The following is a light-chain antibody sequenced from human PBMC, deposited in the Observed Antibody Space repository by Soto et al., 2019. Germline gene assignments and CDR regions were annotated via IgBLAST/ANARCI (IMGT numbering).Light chain of an antibody. CDR3: ISYTGSSTSYV. Sequence: QSALTQPASVSGSPGQSITISCSGTSSDVGSYSHVAWYQQFPGKTPKLNIYEVTYRPSGVSHRFSASKSGNTASLTISGLQAGDESDYYCISYTGSSTSYVFGTGTKLTVL. J-gene: IGLJ1*01. CDR1: SSDVGSYSH. V-gene: IGLV2-14*01. CDR2: EVT.